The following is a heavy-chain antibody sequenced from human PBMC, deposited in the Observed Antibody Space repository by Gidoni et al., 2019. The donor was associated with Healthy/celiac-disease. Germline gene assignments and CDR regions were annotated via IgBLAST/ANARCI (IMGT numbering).Heavy chain of an antibody. J-gene: IGHJ4*02. D-gene: IGHD3-22*01. CDR2: ISSSGSTI. CDR1: GFTFSDYS. Sequence: QVQLVESGGGLVKPGGSLRLSCAASGFTFSDYSMSWIRQAPGKGLDWVSYISSSGSTIYYADSVKGRFTISRDNAKNSLYLQMNSLRAEDTAVYYCARAPTYYYDSSGYYGDYFDYWGQGTLVTVSS. CDR3: ARAPTYYYDSSGYYGDYFDY. V-gene: IGHV3-11*01.